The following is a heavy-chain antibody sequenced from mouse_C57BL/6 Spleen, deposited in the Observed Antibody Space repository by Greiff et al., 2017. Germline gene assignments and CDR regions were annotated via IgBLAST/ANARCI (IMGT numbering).Heavy chain of an antibody. Sequence: LEESGPELVKPGASVKISCKASGYAFSSSWMNWVKQRPGKGLEWIGRIYPGDGDTNYNGKFKGKATLTADKSSSTAYMQLSSLTSEDSAVYFCARAPITTGGAMDYWGQGTSVTVSS. J-gene: IGHJ4*01. CDR3: ARAPITTGGAMDY. CDR1: GYAFSSSW. CDR2: IYPGDGDT. V-gene: IGHV1-82*01. D-gene: IGHD1-1*01.